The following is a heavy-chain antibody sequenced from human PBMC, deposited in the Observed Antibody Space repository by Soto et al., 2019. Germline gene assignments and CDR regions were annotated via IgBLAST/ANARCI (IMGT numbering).Heavy chain of an antibody. J-gene: IGHJ3*01. D-gene: IGHD3-10*01. CDR3: ARDRGGDVGQFLFPDGFDL. CDR1: TVTFSSYE. V-gene: IGHV3-48*03. CDR2: IGGSGCTK. Sequence: LXLSCAASTVTFSSYEMNWCHQAPGEGLEWISYIGGSGCTKYSADSVKGRFTISRDNAQNSLHLQMNSLRVEDTAVYYCARDRGGDVGQFLFPDGFDLWGQGTLVTVS.